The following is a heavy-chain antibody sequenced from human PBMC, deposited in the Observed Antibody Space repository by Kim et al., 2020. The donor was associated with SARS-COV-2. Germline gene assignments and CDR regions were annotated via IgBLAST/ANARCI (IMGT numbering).Heavy chain of an antibody. CDR2: TRDRANSYTT. CDR1: GITFSDHY. CDR3: ARDHXTG. J-gene: IGHJ1*01. V-gene: IGHV3-72*01. Sequence: GGSLRLSCAASGITFSDHYIDWVRQAPGKGLEWVGRTRDRANSYTTEYAASVKGRFTISRDDSKNSLYLQMNSLKTEDTAVYYCARDHXTGXGXGTPVTV.